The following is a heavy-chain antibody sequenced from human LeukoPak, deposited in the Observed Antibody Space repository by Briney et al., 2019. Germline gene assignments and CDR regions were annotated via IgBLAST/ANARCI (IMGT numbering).Heavy chain of an antibody. Sequence: ASVKVSCKASGYTFTSNGISWVRQAPGQRLEWMGWINAGNGNTKYSQEFQGRVTITRDTSASTAYMELSSLRSEDMAVYYCARGSHSSGWSFDYWGQGTLVTVSS. V-gene: IGHV1-3*03. CDR1: GYTFTSNG. J-gene: IGHJ4*02. D-gene: IGHD6-19*01. CDR3: ARGSHSSGWSFDY. CDR2: INAGNGNT.